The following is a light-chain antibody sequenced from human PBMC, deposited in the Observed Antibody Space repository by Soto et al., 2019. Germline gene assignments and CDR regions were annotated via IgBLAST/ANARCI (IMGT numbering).Light chain of an antibody. CDR2: GNS. CDR3: QSYDSSLRAWV. V-gene: IGLV1-40*01. Sequence: QSVLTQPPSVSGAPGQRVTISCTGRNSNIGAGYDVPWYQQVPGTAPKLLIYGNSNRPSGVPDRFSGSKSGTSASLAITGLQAEDEGDYYCQSYDSSLRAWVFGGGTKLTVL. J-gene: IGLJ3*02. CDR1: NSNIGAGYD.